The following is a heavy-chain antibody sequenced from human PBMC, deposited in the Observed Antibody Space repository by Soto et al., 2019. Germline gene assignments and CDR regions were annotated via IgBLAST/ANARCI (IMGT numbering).Heavy chain of an antibody. D-gene: IGHD2-15*01. Sequence: QVQLQESGPGLVKPSETLSLTCSVSGGSINNYYCSWIRQPPGKGLEWIGYIYYSGSPNYNPSLTSRVTISVDTSKTQFSLNLSSVTAADTAVYYCARAGAATLSDYWGQGTLVTVSS. CDR1: GGSINNYY. J-gene: IGHJ4*02. CDR2: IYYSGSP. V-gene: IGHV4-59*01. CDR3: ARAGAATLSDY.